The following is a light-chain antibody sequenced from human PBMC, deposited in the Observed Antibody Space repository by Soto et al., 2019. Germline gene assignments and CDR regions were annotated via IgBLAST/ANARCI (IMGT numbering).Light chain of an antibody. J-gene: IGLJ3*02. V-gene: IGLV2-14*03. CDR1: SSDVGRYNY. CDR2: DVS. CDR3: SSYVGASAPVL. Sequence: QYALTQPASVSGSPGQSLTISCTGTSSDVGRYNYVSWYQHHPGKAPKLMIYDVSHRPSGVSNRFSGSKSSNTASLTISGLQGEDEADYYCSSYVGASAPVLFGGGTKVTVL.